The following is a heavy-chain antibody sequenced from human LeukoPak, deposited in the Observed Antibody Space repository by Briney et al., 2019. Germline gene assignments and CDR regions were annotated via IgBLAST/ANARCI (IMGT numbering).Heavy chain of an antibody. D-gene: IGHD6-13*01. CDR3: AKGGRIAAAKRGAYAFDI. CDR1: GFTFSSYA. J-gene: IGHJ3*02. Sequence: GGSLRLSCAASGFTFSSYAMSWVRQAPGKGLEWVSAISGSGGSTYYADSVKGRFTISRDNSKNTLYLQMNSLRAEDTAVYYCAKGGRIAAAKRGAYAFDIWGQGTMVTASS. CDR2: ISGSGGST. V-gene: IGHV3-23*01.